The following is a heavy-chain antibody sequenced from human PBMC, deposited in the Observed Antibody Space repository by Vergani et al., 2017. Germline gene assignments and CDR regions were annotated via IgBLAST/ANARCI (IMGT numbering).Heavy chain of an antibody. CDR3: ARDHQGPTTLDY. J-gene: IGHJ4*02. D-gene: IGHD1-26*01. CDR2: INPNGDAT. Sequence: QVQLVQSGAELKKPGASVRVSCKASGFIFTDYYIHWMRQAPGQGLEWIGWINPNGDATHYAQNFRGRVTLTRDTSSTTAYMDLASLTSDDTAIYYCARDHQGPTTLDYSGQGSLVTVSS. CDR1: GFIFTDYY. V-gene: IGHV1-2*02.